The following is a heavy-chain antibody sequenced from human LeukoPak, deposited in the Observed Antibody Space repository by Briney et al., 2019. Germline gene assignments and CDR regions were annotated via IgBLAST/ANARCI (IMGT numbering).Heavy chain of an antibody. J-gene: IGHJ4*02. CDR2: IYTSGST. CDR1: GVSISSYY. Sequence: SETLSLTCTVSGVSISSYYWSWVRQPPGKGLEWIGYIYTSGSTNYNPSLKSRVTISVDTSKNQFSLKLSSVTAADTSVYYCARQIGGMELPDYWGQGTLVTVSS. CDR3: ARQIGGMELPDY. V-gene: IGHV4-4*09. D-gene: IGHD1-7*01.